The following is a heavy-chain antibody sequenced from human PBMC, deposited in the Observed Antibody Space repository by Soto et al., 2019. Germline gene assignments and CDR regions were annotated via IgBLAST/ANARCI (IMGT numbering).Heavy chain of an antibody. CDR2: INAGNGNT. CDR1: GYTFTSYA. CDR3: ARWGYSYGTIDY. Sequence: ASVKVSCKASGYTFTSYAMHWVRQAPGQRLEWMGWINAGNGNTKYSQKFQGRVTITRDTSASTAYMELSSLRSEDTAVYYCARWGYSYGTIDYWGQGTLVTVSS. D-gene: IGHD5-18*01. V-gene: IGHV1-3*01. J-gene: IGHJ4*02.